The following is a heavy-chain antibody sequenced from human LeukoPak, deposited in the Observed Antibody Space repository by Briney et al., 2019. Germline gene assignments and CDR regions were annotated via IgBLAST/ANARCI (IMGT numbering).Heavy chain of an antibody. J-gene: IGHJ6*02. CDR2: INYNGNVN. CDR3: ARGGGLDV. Sequence: PGGSLRLSCAASGFTFSSYWMNWARQAPGKGLEWVASINYNGNVNYYVDSVKGRFTISRDNAKNSLYLQMSNLRADDTAVYFCARGGGLDVWGQGATVTVSS. CDR1: GFTFSSYW. V-gene: IGHV3-7*03. D-gene: IGHD3-16*01.